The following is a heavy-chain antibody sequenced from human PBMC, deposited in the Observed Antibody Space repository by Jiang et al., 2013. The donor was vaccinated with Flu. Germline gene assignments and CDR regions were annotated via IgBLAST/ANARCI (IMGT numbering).Heavy chain of an antibody. CDR2: MWSDGTKK. J-gene: IGHJ4*02. CDR3: ARDDDSQGNHFDY. D-gene: IGHD1-1*01. V-gene: IGHV3-33*08. Sequence: VQLVESGGGVVQPGTSLRLSCVASGFTFSKYGLHWVRQAPGKGLEWVASMWSDGTKKHNADFVKGRFTISRDNPRSTLYLQMNSLRVEDTAVYYCARDDDSQGNHFDYWGQGALLTVSS. CDR1: GFTFSKYG.